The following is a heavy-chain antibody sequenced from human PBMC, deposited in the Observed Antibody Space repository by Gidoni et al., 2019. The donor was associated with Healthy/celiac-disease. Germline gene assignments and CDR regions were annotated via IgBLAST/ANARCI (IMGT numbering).Heavy chain of an antibody. CDR2: ISSSSSYI. Sequence: APGKGLEWVSSISSSSSYIYYADSVKGRFTISRDNAKNSLYLQMNSLRAEDTAVYYCARDPTVVTIFDYWGQGTLVTVSS. D-gene: IGHD2-21*02. V-gene: IGHV3-21*01. CDR3: ARDPTVVTIFDY. J-gene: IGHJ4*02.